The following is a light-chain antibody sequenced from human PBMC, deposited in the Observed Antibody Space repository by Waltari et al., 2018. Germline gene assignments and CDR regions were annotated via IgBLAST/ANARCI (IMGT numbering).Light chain of an antibody. J-gene: IGKJ2*01. Sequence: IQLTQSPSSLSASVGDRVTITCRASQDISGYLAWYQQKPGQAPKVLIYAASTLQSGVPSRFSGSGSGTGFTLTISSLQPEDFATYYCQQLNTYPRTFGQGTKLEI. CDR2: AAS. CDR1: QDISGY. CDR3: QQLNTYPRT. V-gene: IGKV1-9*01.